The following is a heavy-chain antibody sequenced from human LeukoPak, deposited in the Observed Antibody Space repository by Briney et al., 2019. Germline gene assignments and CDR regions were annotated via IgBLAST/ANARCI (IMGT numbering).Heavy chain of an antibody. D-gene: IGHD5-18*01. CDR2: INHSGST. V-gene: IGHV4-34*01. Sequence: SETLSLTCAVYGASFSGYYWSWNRQPPGKGLEWIGEINHSGSTNYNPSLKSRVTISVDTSKNQFSLRLSSVTAADTAVYYCARGGGYSYGYWFDPWGQGTLVTVSS. J-gene: IGHJ5*02. CDR3: ARGGGYSYGYWFDP. CDR1: GASFSGYY.